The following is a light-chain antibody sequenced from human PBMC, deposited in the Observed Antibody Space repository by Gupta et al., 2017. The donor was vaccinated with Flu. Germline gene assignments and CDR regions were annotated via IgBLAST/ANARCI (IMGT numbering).Light chain of an antibody. J-gene: IGLJ3*02. CDR3: NSRDSSSNHRWV. V-gene: IGLV3-19*01. Sequence: ASWYQQTPGQATVLVIYGENKRTSGIPDPFSGSRSGNTASLTITGAQAEDEADYYYNSRDSSSNHRWVFGGGTKLTVL. CDR2: GEN.